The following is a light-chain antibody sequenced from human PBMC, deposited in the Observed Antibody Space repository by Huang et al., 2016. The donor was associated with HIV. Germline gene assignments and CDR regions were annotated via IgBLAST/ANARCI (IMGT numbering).Light chain of an antibody. CDR3: QQRRSWPLT. CDR1: QTIGTY. CDR2: DGP. J-gene: IGKJ4*01. Sequence: EVVLTQSPPPLSLFPGETATLSCRASQTIGTYVAWYQQRPGQGPRRLIYDGPKRAAGGPARISGAGSGTTFTLSISGLESEDFGVYYCQQRRSWPLTFGGGTKVEV. V-gene: IGKV3-11*01.